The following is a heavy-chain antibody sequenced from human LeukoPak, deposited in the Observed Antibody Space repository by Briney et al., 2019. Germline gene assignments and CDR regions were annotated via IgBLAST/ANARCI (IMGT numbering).Heavy chain of an antibody. CDR1: GFTFSIYA. V-gene: IGHV3-23*01. CDR2: INASGGST. Sequence: GGSLRLSCAASGFTFSIYAMGWVRQAPGKGLEWVSPINASGGSTYYADSVKGRFTISRDNSKNTLYLQMNSLRAEETAVYYCAKLLPLHFDYWGQGTLVTVSS. D-gene: IGHD1-14*01. J-gene: IGHJ4*02. CDR3: AKLLPLHFDY.